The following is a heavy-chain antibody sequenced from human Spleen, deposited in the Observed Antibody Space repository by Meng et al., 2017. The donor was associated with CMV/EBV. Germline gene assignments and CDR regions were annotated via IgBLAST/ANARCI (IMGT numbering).Heavy chain of an antibody. CDR3: ARWRGYCSSTGCYVNFDF. D-gene: IGHD2-2*01. Sequence: GESLKIFCAAPGFTFSDYPMNWVRQAPGKGMEWVSAGSGRSNNIFYADSLMGRCTITRDNAKNSLYLQISSLIAEDTAVYYCARWRGYCSSTGCYVNFDFWGQGTLVTVSS. CDR1: GFTFSDYP. CDR2: GSGRSNNI. V-gene: IGHV3-21*06. J-gene: IGHJ4*02.